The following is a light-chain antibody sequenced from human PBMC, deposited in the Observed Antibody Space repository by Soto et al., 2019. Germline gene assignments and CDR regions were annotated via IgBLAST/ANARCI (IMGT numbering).Light chain of an antibody. CDR3: CSYAGSSTFPYV. J-gene: IGLJ1*01. CDR2: EVS. V-gene: IGLV2-23*02. Sequence: QSALTQPVSVSGSPGQSITISCTGTSSDVGSYSLVSWYQHHPGKAPKLMIYEVSKRPSGVSNRFSGSKSGNTASLTISGLQAEDEADYSCCSYAGSSTFPYVFGTGTKVTVL. CDR1: SSDVGSYSL.